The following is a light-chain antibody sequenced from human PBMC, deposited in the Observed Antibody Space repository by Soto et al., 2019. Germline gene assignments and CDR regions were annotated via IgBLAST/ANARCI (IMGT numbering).Light chain of an antibody. V-gene: IGKV1-5*03. CDR2: KAS. J-gene: IGKJ1*01. CDR1: QTISSW. CDR3: PHSTSYSEP. Sequence: VQMTQTPSTLSGSLGDRVTITCRASQTISSWLAWYQQKPGKAPKLLIYKASTLKSGVPSRFSGSGSGTEFTLTISSLQPDDFATYYCPHSTSYSEPFGQGTKVDIK.